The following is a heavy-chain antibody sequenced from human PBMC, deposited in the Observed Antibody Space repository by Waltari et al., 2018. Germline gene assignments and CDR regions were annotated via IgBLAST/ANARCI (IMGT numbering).Heavy chain of an antibody. CDR2: IYTSGST. D-gene: IGHD2-2*01. CDR3: ARDRICSSTSCPWFDP. CDR1: GGSISSYY. V-gene: IGHV4-4*07. J-gene: IGHJ5*02. Sequence: QVQLQESGPGLVKPSETLSLTCTVSGGSISSYYWSWIRQPAGKGLEWIGRIYTSGSTNYNPSLKSRVTMSVDTSKNQFSLKLSSVTAADTAVYYCARDRICSSTSCPWFDPWGQGTLVTVSS.